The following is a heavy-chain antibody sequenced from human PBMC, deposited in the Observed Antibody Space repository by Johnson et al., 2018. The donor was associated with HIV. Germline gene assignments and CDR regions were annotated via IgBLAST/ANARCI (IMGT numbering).Heavy chain of an antibody. J-gene: IGHJ3*02. Sequence: VQLVESGGGLVQPGGSLKLSCAASGFTFSGSAMHWVRQAPGKGLEWVGRINSKTDGGTTDYAAPVKGRFTISRDDSKNTLYLQMNSLKTEDTAVYYCARDRAGAYYYDSSGRKSGFDIWGQGTMVTVSS. CDR1: GFTFSGSA. CDR2: INSKTDGGTT. D-gene: IGHD3-22*01. V-gene: IGHV3-15*01. CDR3: ARDRAGAYYYDSSGRKSGFDI.